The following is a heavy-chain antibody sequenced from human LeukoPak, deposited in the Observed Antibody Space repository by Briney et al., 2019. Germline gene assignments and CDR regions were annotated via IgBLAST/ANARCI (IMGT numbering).Heavy chain of an antibody. CDR3: AILPSLVVPAAKQNLDC. Sequence: PGGSLRLSCAASGFTFSSYAMSWVRQAPGKGLEWVSAISGSGGSTYYADSVKGRFSISRDSSTKTLYLQMNSLRVEDTAVYYCAILPSLVVPAAKQNLDCWGQGTLVTVSS. CDR2: ISGSGGST. V-gene: IGHV3-23*01. J-gene: IGHJ4*02. CDR1: GFTFSSYA. D-gene: IGHD2-2*01.